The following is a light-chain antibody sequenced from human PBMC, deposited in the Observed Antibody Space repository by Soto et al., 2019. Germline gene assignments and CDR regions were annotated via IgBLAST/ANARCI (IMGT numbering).Light chain of an antibody. V-gene: IGKV3-11*01. J-gene: IGKJ4*01. Sequence: EVVLTQSPATLSLSPGQRATLSCRASQSISTYLAWYQHKPGQTPRLLIYHASNRATGIPARFSGSGSGTDFTLTISSLEPEDFAVYYCQHRNYWLTFGGGTKVDIK. CDR3: QHRNYWLT. CDR1: QSISTY. CDR2: HAS.